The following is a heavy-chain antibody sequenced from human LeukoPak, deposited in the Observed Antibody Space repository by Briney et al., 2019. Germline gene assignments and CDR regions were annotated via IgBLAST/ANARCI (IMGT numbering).Heavy chain of an antibody. J-gene: IGHJ4*02. CDR3: ASGRQMVKIDY. D-gene: IGHD5-18*01. V-gene: IGHV4-39*07. CDR1: GGSISSSSYY. CDR2: IYYSGST. Sequence: PSETLALTCTVSGGSISSSSYYWGWIRQPPGKGLEWIGSIYYSGSTYYNPSLKSRVTISVDTSKNQFSLKLSSVTAADTAVYYCASGRQMVKIDYWGQGTLVTVSS.